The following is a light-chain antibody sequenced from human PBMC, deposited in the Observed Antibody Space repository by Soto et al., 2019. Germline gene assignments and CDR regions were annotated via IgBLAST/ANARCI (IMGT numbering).Light chain of an antibody. CDR2: DAS. CDR1: ENIKNW. J-gene: IGKJ1*01. Sequence: DVQMTQSPSTLAASVGDRVTITCRASENIKNWLAWYQQTPGKAPKVLISDASRLETGVPSRFIGSGYGTDFTLTITSLQTDDFGTDHWQEYDVHSKTCGQGTKVEVK. CDR3: QEYDVHSKT. V-gene: IGKV1-5*01.